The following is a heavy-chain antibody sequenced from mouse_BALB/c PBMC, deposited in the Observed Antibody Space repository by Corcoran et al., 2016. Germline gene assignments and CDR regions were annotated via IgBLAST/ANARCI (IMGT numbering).Heavy chain of an antibody. CDR3: ARWDLYFDV. Sequence: EVQLQQSGAELVKPGASVKLSCTASGFNIKDTYMHWVKQRPEQGLEWIGRVDPANGNTKYDPKFQGKATIKADTSSNTAYLQLSSLTSEDTAVYYCARWDLYFDVWGAGTTVTVSS. CDR1: GFNIKDTY. CDR2: VDPANGNT. J-gene: IGHJ1*01. V-gene: IGHV14-3*02.